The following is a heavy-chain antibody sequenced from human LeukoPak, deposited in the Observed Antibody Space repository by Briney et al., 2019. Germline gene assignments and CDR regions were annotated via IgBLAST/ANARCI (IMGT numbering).Heavy chain of an antibody. Sequence: SETLSLTCAVSGGSISSSNWWSWVRQPPGKGLEWIGEIYHSGSIYYNPSLKSRVTISVDTSKNQFSLKLSSVTAAETAVYYCARHRAGYHVDWWGQGTLVTVSS. CDR3: ARHRAGYHVDW. CDR1: GGSISSSNW. CDR2: IYHSGSI. J-gene: IGHJ4*02. V-gene: IGHV4-4*02. D-gene: IGHD3-9*01.